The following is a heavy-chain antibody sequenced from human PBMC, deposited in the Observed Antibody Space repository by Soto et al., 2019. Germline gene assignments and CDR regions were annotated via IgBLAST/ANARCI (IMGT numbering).Heavy chain of an antibody. CDR2: INHSGRV. D-gene: IGHD3-22*01. V-gene: IGHV4-34*01. J-gene: IGHJ5*01. Sequence: SETLSLTCAVYGGSFSGHSWTWIRQSPGKGLEWIGDINHSGRVNYSPSLKSRVTISLDTSKNQFSLTLSAVNAADTAMYYCSTRAYDTNGYYRFDPWGQGTLVT. CDR1: GGSFSGHS. CDR3: STRAYDTNGYYRFDP.